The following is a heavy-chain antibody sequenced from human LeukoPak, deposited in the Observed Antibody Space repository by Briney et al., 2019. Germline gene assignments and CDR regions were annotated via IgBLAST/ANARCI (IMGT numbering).Heavy chain of an antibody. Sequence: TGGSLRLSCAASGFTFSSFWMSWVRQTPGKGLEWVANIKPDGSGKEYVDYLKGRFTISRDNAENSLYLQVNSLRVEDTAVYYCARFGVNYGMDVWGQGTTVTVSS. CDR1: GFTFSSFW. CDR2: IKPDGSGK. D-gene: IGHD3-16*01. CDR3: ARFGVNYGMDV. V-gene: IGHV3-7*04. J-gene: IGHJ6*02.